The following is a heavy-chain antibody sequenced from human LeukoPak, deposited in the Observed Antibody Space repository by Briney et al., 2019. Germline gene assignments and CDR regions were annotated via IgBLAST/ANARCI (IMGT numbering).Heavy chain of an antibody. V-gene: IGHV3-23*01. CDR2: ISGSGGST. Sequence: GGSLRLSCAASAFTFRSYAMNWVRQAPGKGLEWVSGISGSGGSTNYADSVKGRFTISRDNSKNTVYLQMNSLRAEDTAVYYCASTNYNWNDPYFDYWGQGTLVTVSS. CDR3: ASTNYNWNDPYFDY. CDR1: AFTFRSYA. D-gene: IGHD1-20*01. J-gene: IGHJ4*02.